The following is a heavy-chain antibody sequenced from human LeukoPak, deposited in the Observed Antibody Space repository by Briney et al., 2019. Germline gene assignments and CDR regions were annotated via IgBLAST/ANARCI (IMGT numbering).Heavy chain of an antibody. CDR3: ASTGGYSGYDPYYYYYMDV. J-gene: IGHJ6*03. V-gene: IGHV3-23*01. Sequence: PGGSLRLSCAASGFTFSSYAMSWVRQAPGKGLEWVSAISGSGGSTYYADSVKGRFTISRDNSKNTLYLQMNSLRAEDTAVYYCASTGGYSGYDPYYYYYMDVWGKGTTVTISS. CDR2: ISGSGGST. CDR1: GFTFSSYA. D-gene: IGHD5-12*01.